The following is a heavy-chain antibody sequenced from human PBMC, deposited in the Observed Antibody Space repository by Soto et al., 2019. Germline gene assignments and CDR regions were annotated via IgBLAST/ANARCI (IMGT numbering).Heavy chain of an antibody. CDR2: IYYTGST. Sequence: SETLSLTCTVSGGSISSYYWSWIRQPPGKGLEWIGYIYYTGSTNYNPSLKSRVTISVDTSKNQFSLSLTSVTAADTAVYYCARHSGGYNDFDFSYWGQGALVTVSS. V-gene: IGHV4-59*08. CDR3: ARHSGGYNDFDFSY. D-gene: IGHD5-12*01. J-gene: IGHJ4*02. CDR1: GGSISSYY.